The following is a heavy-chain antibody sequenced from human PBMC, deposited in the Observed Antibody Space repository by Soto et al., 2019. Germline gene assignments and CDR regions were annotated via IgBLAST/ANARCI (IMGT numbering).Heavy chain of an antibody. J-gene: IGHJ5*02. CDR1: GYTFTSYA. V-gene: IGHV1-3*01. CDR3: ARDWLRSVVVVAATPAQFEGWSDP. D-gene: IGHD2-15*01. CDR2: INAGNGNT. Sequence: GASVKVSCKASGYTFTSYAMHWVRQAPGQRLEWMGWINAGNGNTKYSQKFQGRVTITRDTSASTAYMELSSLRSEDTAVYYCARDWLRSVVVVAATPAQFEGWSDPWGQGTLVTVSS.